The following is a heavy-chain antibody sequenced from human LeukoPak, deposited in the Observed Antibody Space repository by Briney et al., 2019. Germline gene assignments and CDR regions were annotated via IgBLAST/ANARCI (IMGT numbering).Heavy chain of an antibody. Sequence: SETLSLTCTVSGGSISSYYWSWIRQPPGKGLEWIGYIYYSGSTNYNPSLESRVTISVNTSKNQFSLKLSSVTAADTAVYYCARSKYGGPDYWGQGTLVTVSS. D-gene: IGHD3-10*02. CDR2: IYYSGST. J-gene: IGHJ4*02. V-gene: IGHV4-59*01. CDR1: GGSISSYY. CDR3: ARSKYGGPDY.